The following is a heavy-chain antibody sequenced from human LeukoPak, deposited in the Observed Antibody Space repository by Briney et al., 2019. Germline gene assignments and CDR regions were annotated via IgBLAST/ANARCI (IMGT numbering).Heavy chain of an antibody. CDR1: GFTFSSYA. V-gene: IGHV3-23*01. Sequence: GGSLRLSCAASGFTFSSYAMSWVRQAPGKGLEWVSAISGSGGSTYYADSVKGRFTISRDNSKNTLYLQMNSLRAEDTAVYYCAKDPGNGFGVVIGKNDYWGQGTLVTVSS. J-gene: IGHJ4*02. CDR2: ISGSGGST. D-gene: IGHD3-3*01. CDR3: AKDPGNGFGVVIGKNDY.